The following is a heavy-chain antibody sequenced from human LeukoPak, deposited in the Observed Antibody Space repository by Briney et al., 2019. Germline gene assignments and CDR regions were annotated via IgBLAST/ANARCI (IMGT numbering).Heavy chain of an antibody. J-gene: IGHJ3*02. D-gene: IGHD3-22*01. CDR1: GFTFSSYA. V-gene: IGHV3-15*01. CDR2: IKSKTDGGTT. Sequence: PGGSLRLSCAASGFTFSSYAMSWVRQAPGKGLEWVGRIKSKTDGGTTDYAAPVKGRFTISRDDSKNTLYLQMNSLKTEDTAVYYCTTDLGYYDSSGYYYRDAFDIWGQGTMVTVSS. CDR3: TTDLGYYDSSGYYYRDAFDI.